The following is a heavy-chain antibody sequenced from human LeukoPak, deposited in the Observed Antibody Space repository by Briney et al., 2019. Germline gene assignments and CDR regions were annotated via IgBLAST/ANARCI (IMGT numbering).Heavy chain of an antibody. CDR1: GFPFSSNA. J-gene: IGHJ3*02. D-gene: IGHD2-2*02. CDR3: VKGYREVLYDVLDI. Sequence: GGSLRLSCAASGFPFSSNAMSWVRQAPGRGLEWVSAISASGGTTYFADSVKGRFTISRDNSKNTVYLQVNSLRVEDTALYYCVKGYREVLYDVLDIWGQGTMVTVSS. V-gene: IGHV3-23*01. CDR2: ISASGGTT.